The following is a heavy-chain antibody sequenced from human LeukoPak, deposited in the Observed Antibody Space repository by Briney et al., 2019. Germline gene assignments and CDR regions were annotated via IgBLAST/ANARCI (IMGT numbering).Heavy chain of an antibody. Sequence: SETLSLTCTVSGGSISSYYWSWIRQPPGKGLEWIGYIYYSGSTNYNPSLKSRVTISVDTSKNQFSLKLSSVTAADTAVYYCARERFEWFFDYWGQGTLVTVSS. CDR1: GGSISSYY. V-gene: IGHV4-59*01. CDR3: ARERFEWFFDY. J-gene: IGHJ4*02. CDR2: IYYSGST. D-gene: IGHD2-8*01.